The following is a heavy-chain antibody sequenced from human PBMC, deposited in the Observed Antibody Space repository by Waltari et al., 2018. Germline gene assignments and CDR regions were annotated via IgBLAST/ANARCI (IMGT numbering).Heavy chain of an antibody. J-gene: IGHJ4*02. Sequence: QVQLVESGGGVVQPGRSLRLSCAASGFTFTSYSMPWARQAPGKGLEWVALISYDGNNKYYADSMTGRFTISRDNSKNTLCLQMDNLTPEDTGVYFCVRGGRLATAAPDYWGQGTLVTVSS. CDR3: VRGGRLATAAPDY. D-gene: IGHD6-13*01. CDR2: ISYDGNNK. V-gene: IGHV3-30-3*01. CDR1: GFTFTSYS.